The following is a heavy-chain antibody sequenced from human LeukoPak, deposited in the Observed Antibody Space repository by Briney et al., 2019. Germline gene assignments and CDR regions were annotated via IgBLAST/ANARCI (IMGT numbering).Heavy chain of an antibody. D-gene: IGHD4-17*01. J-gene: IGHJ4*02. V-gene: IGHV3-30-3*01. CDR1: GFTFSSYA. CDR3: ARAPYGDYVGIDY. Sequence: GSLRLSCAASGFTFSSYAMHWVRQAPGKGLEWVAVISYDGSNKYYADSVKGRFTISRDNSKNTLYLQMNSLRAEDTAVYYCARAPYGDYVGIDYWGQGTLVTVSS. CDR2: ISYDGSNK.